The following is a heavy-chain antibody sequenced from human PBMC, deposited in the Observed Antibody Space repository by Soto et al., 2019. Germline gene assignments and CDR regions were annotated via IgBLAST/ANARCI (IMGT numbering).Heavy chain of an antibody. V-gene: IGHV1-69*13. CDR3: ARVPSSEYSSSWSDYYYYGMDV. CDR2: IIPIFGTA. Sequence: SVKVSCKASGGTFSSYAISWVRQAPGQGLEWMGGIIPIFGTANYAQKFQGKVTITADESTSTAYMELSSLRSEDTAVYYCARVPSSEYSSSWSDYYYYGMDVWGQGTTVTVSS. CDR1: GGTFSSYA. D-gene: IGHD6-13*01. J-gene: IGHJ6*02.